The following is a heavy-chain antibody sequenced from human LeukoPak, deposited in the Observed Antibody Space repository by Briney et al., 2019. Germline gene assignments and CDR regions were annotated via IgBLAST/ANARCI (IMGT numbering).Heavy chain of an antibody. J-gene: IGHJ4*02. CDR1: GFTFSTYA. V-gene: IGHV3-23*01. CDR2: ISGSGGST. CDR3: ARTVANEL. D-gene: IGHD6-19*01. Sequence: GGSLRLSCAASGFTFSTYATTWVRQAPGKGLEWVSAISGSGGSTYYADSVKGRFTISRDNSKNTLYLQMNSLRADDTAVYHCARTVANELWGQGTLVTVSS.